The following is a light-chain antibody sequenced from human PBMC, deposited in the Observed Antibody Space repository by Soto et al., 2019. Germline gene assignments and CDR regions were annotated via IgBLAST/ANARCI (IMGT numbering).Light chain of an antibody. V-gene: IGKV3-15*01. CDR1: QNVNSN. CDR2: GAS. J-gene: IGKJ5*01. Sequence: VMTQSPATLSVSPGERATLSCRASQNVNSNLAWYQQKPGQAPRLLIYGASTRATGIPATFSGSGSGTEFTLTFSSLQSEDFAVYYCQQYNNWPLTFGRGTRLEIK. CDR3: QQYNNWPLT.